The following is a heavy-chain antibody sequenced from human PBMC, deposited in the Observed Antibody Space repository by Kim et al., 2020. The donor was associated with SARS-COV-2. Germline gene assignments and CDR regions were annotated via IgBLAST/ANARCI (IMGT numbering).Heavy chain of an antibody. CDR1: GFTFSNAW. CDR3: TTGRYSSSWPFYYYYYGMDV. Sequence: GGSLRLSCAASGFTFSNAWMSWVRQAPGKGLEWVGRIKSKTDGGTTDYAAPVKGRFTISRDDSKNTLYLQMNSLKTEDTAVYYCTTGRYSSSWPFYYYYYGMDVWGQGTTVTVSS. CDR2: IKSKTDGGTT. D-gene: IGHD6-13*01. V-gene: IGHV3-15*01. J-gene: IGHJ6*02.